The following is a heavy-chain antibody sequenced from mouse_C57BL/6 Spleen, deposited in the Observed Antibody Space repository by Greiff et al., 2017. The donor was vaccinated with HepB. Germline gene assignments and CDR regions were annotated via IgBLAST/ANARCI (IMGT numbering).Heavy chain of an antibody. CDR3: ARGVITTGGFDY. CDR1: GYSITSGYY. Sequence: EVQLQQSGPGLVKPSQSLSLTCSVTGYSITSGYYWNWIRQFPGNKLEWMGYISYDGSNNYNPSLKNRISITRDTSKNQFFLKLNSVTTEDTATYYCARGVITTGGFDYWGQGTTLTVSS. J-gene: IGHJ2*01. V-gene: IGHV3-6*01. D-gene: IGHD1-1*01. CDR2: ISYDGSN.